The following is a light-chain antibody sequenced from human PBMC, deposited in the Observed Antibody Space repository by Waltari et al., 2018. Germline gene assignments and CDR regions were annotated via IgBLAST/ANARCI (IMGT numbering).Light chain of an antibody. V-gene: IGKV1-12*01. CDR2: FAS. Sequence: DIQMTQSPSSVSASVGDRVTITCRASQGINNWLAWYQQKPGKAPKLLIYFASSLQSGVPSRFSGSGSGTDFTLTISSLQPEDGATYYCQQADSFPVTFGQGTRLEIK. CDR1: QGINNW. J-gene: IGKJ5*01. CDR3: QQADSFPVT.